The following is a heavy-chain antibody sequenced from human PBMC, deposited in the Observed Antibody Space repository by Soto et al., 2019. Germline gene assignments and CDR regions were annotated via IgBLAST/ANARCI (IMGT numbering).Heavy chain of an antibody. CDR1: GFTFSDHY. CDR2: TRDKANRYTT. J-gene: IGHJ6*02. V-gene: IGHV3-72*01. CDR3: VRGAGRSTSSSYYYGLDV. Sequence: GGSPRLSCAASGFTFSDHYMDWVRQAPGKGLEWVGRTRDKANRYTTEYAASVKGRFTISRDDSKNSLYLQMNSLKTEDTALYYCVRGAGRSTSSSYYYGLDVWGQGTTVTVSS. D-gene: IGHD2-2*01.